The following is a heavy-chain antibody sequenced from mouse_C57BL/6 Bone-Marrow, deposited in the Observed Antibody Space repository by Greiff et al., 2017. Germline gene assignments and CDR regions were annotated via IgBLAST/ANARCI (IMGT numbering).Heavy chain of an antibody. CDR2: ISNGGGST. CDR1: GFTFSDYY. Sequence: EVQRVESGGGLVQPGGSLTLSCAASGFTFSDYYMYWVRQTPEKRLEWVAYISNGGGSTYYPDPVQGRFTSSRENAKNTLYLQMSRLKSEDTAMYYCARGPYWGQGTLVTVSA. CDR3: ARGPY. V-gene: IGHV5-12*01. J-gene: IGHJ3*01.